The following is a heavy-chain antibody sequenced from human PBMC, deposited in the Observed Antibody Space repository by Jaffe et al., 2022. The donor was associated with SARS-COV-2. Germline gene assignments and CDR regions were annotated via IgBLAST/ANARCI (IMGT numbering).Heavy chain of an antibody. V-gene: IGHV3-7*01. J-gene: IGHJ4*02. CDR3: VRGSGWYDY. Sequence: EVQLVESGGGSVQPGGSLRLSCAASGFTFRNYWMSWVRQAPGKGLEWVANINEGGSEIYYVDSVKGRFTISRDNAKNSVYLQMNSLRVEDTALYYCVRGSGWYDYWGQGTLVTVSS. CDR2: INEGGSEI. D-gene: IGHD6-19*01. CDR1: GFTFRNYW.